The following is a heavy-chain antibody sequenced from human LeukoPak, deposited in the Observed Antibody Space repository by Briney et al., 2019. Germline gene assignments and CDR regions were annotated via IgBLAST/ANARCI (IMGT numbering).Heavy chain of an antibody. CDR3: ARDKRGSPGVATIEGLGY. V-gene: IGHV1-69*04. Sequence: SVKVSCTASGGTFSSYAISWVRQAPGQGLEWMGRIIPILGIAHYAQKFQGRVTITADKSTSTAYMELSSLRSEDTAVYYCARDKRGSPGVATIEGLGYWGQGTLVTVSS. D-gene: IGHD5-12*01. J-gene: IGHJ4*02. CDR1: GGTFSSYA. CDR2: IIPILGIA.